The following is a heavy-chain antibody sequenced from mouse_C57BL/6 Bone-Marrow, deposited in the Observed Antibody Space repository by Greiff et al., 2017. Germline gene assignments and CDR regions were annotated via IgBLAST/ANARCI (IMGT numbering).Heavy chain of an antibody. Sequence: VQLQQPGAALVPPFAPLTFSFNSSFYTFTIYWMHWVKQRPGQGLEWIGMIHPNSGSTNYNEKFKSKATLTVDKSSSTAYMQLSSLTSEDSAVYYCANYYAGFAYWGQGTLVTVSA. J-gene: IGHJ3*01. D-gene: IGHD1-1*01. CDR2: IHPNSGST. CDR3: ANYYAGFAY. V-gene: IGHV1-64*01. CDR1: FYTFTIYW.